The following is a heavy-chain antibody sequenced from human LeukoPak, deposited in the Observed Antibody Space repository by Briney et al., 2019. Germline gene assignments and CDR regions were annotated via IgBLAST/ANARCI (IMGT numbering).Heavy chain of an antibody. Sequence: SETLSLTCTVSGGSISSYYWSWIRQSAGKGLEWIGRIYTSGSTNYNPSLKSRVTMSVDTSKNQFSLKLSSVTAADTAVYYCARHIKDGNDAFDIWGQGTMVTVSS. CDR2: IYTSGST. CDR3: ARHIKDGNDAFDI. CDR1: GGSISSYY. D-gene: IGHD2-21*01. V-gene: IGHV4-4*07. J-gene: IGHJ3*02.